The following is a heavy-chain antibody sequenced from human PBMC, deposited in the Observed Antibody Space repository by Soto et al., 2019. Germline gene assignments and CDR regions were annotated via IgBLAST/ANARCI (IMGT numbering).Heavy chain of an antibody. D-gene: IGHD6-19*01. CDR3: AKGSGWWVYDAFDI. V-gene: IGHV3-23*01. J-gene: IGHJ3*02. CDR1: GFTFSSYA. Sequence: GSLRLSCSASGFTFSSYAMSWGRQGPGKGLEWVSAISGSGGSTYYADSVKGRFTISRDNSKNTLYLQMNSLRAEDTAVYYCAKGSGWWVYDAFDIWGQGTMVTVSS. CDR2: ISGSGGST.